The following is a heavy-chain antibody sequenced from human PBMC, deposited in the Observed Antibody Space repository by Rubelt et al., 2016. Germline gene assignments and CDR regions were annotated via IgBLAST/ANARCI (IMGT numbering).Heavy chain of an antibody. Sequence: QVQLVQSGAEVKKPGASVKVSCKASGYTFTSYAMHWVRQAPGQRLEWMGWINAGNGNTKYSQKFQGIGTITRDTSASTAYMELSSLRSEDTAVYYCARGYCSGGSCYYFDYWGQGTLVTVSS. D-gene: IGHD2-15*01. CDR2: INAGNGNT. CDR1: GYTFTSYA. V-gene: IGHV1-3*01. CDR3: ARGYCSGGSCYYFDY. J-gene: IGHJ4*02.